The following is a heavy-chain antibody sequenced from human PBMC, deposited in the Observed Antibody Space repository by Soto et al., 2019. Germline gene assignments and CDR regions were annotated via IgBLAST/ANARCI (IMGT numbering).Heavy chain of an antibody. CDR2: INHSGST. D-gene: IGHD3-10*01. Sequence: SETLSLTCAVYGGSFSGYYWSWIRQPPGKGLEWIGEINHSGSTNYNPSLKSRVTISVDTSKNQFSLKLSSVTAADTAVYYCARGTVGSGTPNPPGTNYYYYYGMDVWGQGTTVTVSS. J-gene: IGHJ6*02. V-gene: IGHV4-34*01. CDR1: GGSFSGYY. CDR3: ARGTVGSGTPNPPGTNYYYYYGMDV.